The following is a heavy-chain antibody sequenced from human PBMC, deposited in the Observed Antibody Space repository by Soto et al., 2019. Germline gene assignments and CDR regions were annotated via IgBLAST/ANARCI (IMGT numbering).Heavy chain of an antibody. CDR2: IYYIGTS. D-gene: IGHD3-9*01. CDR3: ARVLRDVLGDRYYWYFDL. V-gene: IGHV4-31*03. J-gene: IGHJ2*01. CDR1: GASISSGGYY. Sequence: QVQLQESGPGLVKPSQTLSLTCTVSGASISSGGYYWGWIRQHPGKGLEWIGFIYYIGTSYYNPSLERRITLSVDTSKNHFSLHLISVTAAYTAVYYWARVLRDVLGDRYYWYFDLWGRGTLVTVSS.